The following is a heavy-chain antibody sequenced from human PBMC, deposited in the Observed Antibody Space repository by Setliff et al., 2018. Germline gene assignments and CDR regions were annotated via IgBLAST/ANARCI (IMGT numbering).Heavy chain of an antibody. CDR2: ISPYSGNT. Sequence: ASVKVSCKASGYTFTDYGVTWVRQALGQGLEWVGWISPYSGNTYYAPKFQGRITMTTDTSTTTAYMELKSLRSDDTAIYYCSRLVRYCTRTSCQRLSGDDYWGQGALVTVSS. CDR1: GYTFTDYG. J-gene: IGHJ4*02. CDR3: SRLVRYCTRTSCQRLSGDDY. D-gene: IGHD2-2*01. V-gene: IGHV1-18*01.